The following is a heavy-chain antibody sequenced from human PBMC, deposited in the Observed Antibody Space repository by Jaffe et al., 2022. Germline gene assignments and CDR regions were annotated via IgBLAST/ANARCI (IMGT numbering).Heavy chain of an antibody. J-gene: IGHJ6*03. CDR2: INAGNGNT. CDR3: ARDRPSGYCSGGSCYDYYYYMDV. Sequence: QVQLVQSGAEVKKPGASVKVSCKASGYTFTSYAMHWVRQAPGQRLEWMGWINAGNGNTKYSQKFQGRVTITRDTSASTAYMELSSLRSEDTAVYYCARDRPSGYCSGGSCYDYYYYMDVWGKGTTVTVSS. V-gene: IGHV1-3*01. CDR1: GYTFTSYA. D-gene: IGHD2-15*01.